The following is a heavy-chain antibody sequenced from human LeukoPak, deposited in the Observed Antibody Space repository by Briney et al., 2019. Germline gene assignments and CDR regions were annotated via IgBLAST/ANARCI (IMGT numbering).Heavy chain of an antibody. V-gene: IGHV4-34*01. CDR3: ARDFDGDYGAR. D-gene: IGHD4-17*01. CDR1: GGSFSGYY. Sequence: SETLSLTCAVYGGSFSGYYWSWIRQPPGKGLEWIGEINHSGSTTYNPSLKSRVTISVDTSKNQFSLRLTSVTAADTAVYFCARDFDGDYGARWGQGILVSVSP. CDR2: INHSGST. J-gene: IGHJ4*02.